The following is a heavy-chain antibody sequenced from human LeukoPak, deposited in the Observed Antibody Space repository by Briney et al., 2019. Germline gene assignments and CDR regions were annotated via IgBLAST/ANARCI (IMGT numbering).Heavy chain of an antibody. J-gene: IGHJ4*02. V-gene: IGHV3-23*01. CDR2: ISASGGST. D-gene: IGHD5/OR15-5a*01. CDR3: AKEVSTLLAFDY. CDR1: GFTFSSYA. Sequence: PGGSLRLSCAASGFTFSSYAMSWVRQAPGKGLEWVSAISASGGSTYYADSVKGRFTISRDNSKNMVYLQMSSLRAEDTAVYYCAKEVSTLLAFDYWGQGTLVTVSS.